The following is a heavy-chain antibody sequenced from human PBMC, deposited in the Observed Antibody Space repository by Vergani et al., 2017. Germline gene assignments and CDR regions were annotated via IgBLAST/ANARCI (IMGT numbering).Heavy chain of an antibody. D-gene: IGHD4-17*01. Sequence: QVQLVQSGAEVKKPGASVEVSCKASGYTFTGYYMHWVRQAPGQGLEWMGWINPNSGGTNYAQKFQGRVTMTRDTSISTAYMELSRLRSDDTAVYYCARGXELWTTTVTTFANYWGQGTLVTVSS. J-gene: IGHJ4*02. CDR1: GYTFTGYY. CDR3: ARGXELWTTTVTTFANY. V-gene: IGHV1-2*02. CDR2: INPNSGGT.